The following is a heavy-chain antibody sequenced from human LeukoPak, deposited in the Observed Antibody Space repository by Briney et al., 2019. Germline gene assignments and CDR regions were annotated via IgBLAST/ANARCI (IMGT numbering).Heavy chain of an antibody. CDR3: AKADYDFWSGYYSYYYYMDV. V-gene: IGHV3-23*01. CDR1: GFTFSSYA. D-gene: IGHD3-3*01. CDR2: ISGSGGST. J-gene: IGHJ6*03. Sequence: PGGSLRLSCAASGFTFSSYAMSWVRQAPGKGLEWVSAISGSGGSTYYADSVKGRFTISRDNSKNTLYLQMNSLRAEDTAVYYCAKADYDFWSGYYSYYYYMDVWGKGTTVTVSS.